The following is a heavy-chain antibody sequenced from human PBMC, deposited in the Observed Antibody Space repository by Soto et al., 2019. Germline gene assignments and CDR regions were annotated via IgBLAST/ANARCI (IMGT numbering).Heavy chain of an antibody. CDR2: ISISSLTI. CDR3: ARVVVDSGKAFDP. CDR1: GFPFSSYN. D-gene: IGHD1-26*01. J-gene: IGHJ5*02. V-gene: IGHV3-48*02. Sequence: EVQLVESGGGLVQPGGSVRLACAAAGFPFSSYNMNWVRQAPGKGLEWVSYISISSLTIYYADSVRGRFTISRDNAKNALYLQMNYRRDEDTAVYYCARVVVDSGKAFDPWGQGTLVTVSS.